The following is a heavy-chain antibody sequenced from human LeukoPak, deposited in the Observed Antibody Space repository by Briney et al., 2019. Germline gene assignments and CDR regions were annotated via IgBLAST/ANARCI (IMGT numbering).Heavy chain of an antibody. V-gene: IGHV4-59*01. J-gene: IGHJ4*02. CDR3: ARDRYHYDSSGYYIVSFFDY. Sequence: PSETLSLTCTVSGGSISSYYWSWIRQPPGKGLEWIGYIYYSGSTNYNPSLKSRVTISVDTSKNQFSLKLSSVTAADTAVYYCARDRYHYDSSGYYIVSFFDYWGQGALVTVSS. D-gene: IGHD3-22*01. CDR2: IYYSGST. CDR1: GGSISSYY.